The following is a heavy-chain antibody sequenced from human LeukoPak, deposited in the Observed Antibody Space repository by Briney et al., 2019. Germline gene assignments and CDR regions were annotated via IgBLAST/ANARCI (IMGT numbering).Heavy chain of an antibody. V-gene: IGHV3-23*01. Sequence: GRSLRLSCAPSGFTFTNYAMSCVRQAPGKGLEWVSGISGSGDRTYYADSVEGRFTTSRDDSTNSVYLQMNSLRAEDTALYFCAKGGVSLFREPVHWGRGTLVTVSS. CDR3: AKGGVSLFREPVH. J-gene: IGHJ4*02. CDR1: GFTFTNYA. D-gene: IGHD2-15*01. CDR2: ISGSGDRT.